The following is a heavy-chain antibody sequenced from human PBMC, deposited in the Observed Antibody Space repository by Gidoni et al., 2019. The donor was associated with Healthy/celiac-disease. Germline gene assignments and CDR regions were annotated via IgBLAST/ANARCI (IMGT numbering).Heavy chain of an antibody. CDR2: ISGSGGST. Sequence: EVQLLESGGGLVQPGGSLRLPCAASGFTFSSYAMSWVRQAPGKGLEWVSAISGSGGSTYYADSVKGRFTISRDNSKNTLYLQMNSLRAEDTAVYYCAKLTYYDILTGYFTPPKYYFDYWGQGTLVTVSS. V-gene: IGHV3-23*01. CDR3: AKLTYYDILTGYFTPPKYYFDY. J-gene: IGHJ4*02. D-gene: IGHD3-9*01. CDR1: GFTFSSYA.